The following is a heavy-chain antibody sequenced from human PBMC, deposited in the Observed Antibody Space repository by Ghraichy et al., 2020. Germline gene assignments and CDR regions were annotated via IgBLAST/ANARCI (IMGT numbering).Heavy chain of an antibody. D-gene: IGHD3-16*01. V-gene: IGHV3-23*01. Sequence: GVLNISCEASGFTFSGYAMSWVRQAPGKGLEWVSTINTSGRDIFYADSVKGRFTISRDTSKNTLYLQLNSLRAEDTAIYYCAKEAYGVGEGGGVDIWGHGTMVTVSS. J-gene: IGHJ3*02. CDR1: GFTFSGYA. CDR3: AKEAYGVGEGGGVDI. CDR2: INTSGRDI.